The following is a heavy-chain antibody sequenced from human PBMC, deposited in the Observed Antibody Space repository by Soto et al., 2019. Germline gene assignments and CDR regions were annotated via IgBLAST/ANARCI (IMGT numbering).Heavy chain of an antibody. D-gene: IGHD1-26*01. V-gene: IGHV4-31*03. CDR3: ARLTPSTISRGTYGMDV. CDR2: IYYSGST. J-gene: IGHJ6*02. Sequence: QVQLQESGPGLVKPSQTLSLTCTVSGGSISSGGYYWSWIRQHPGKGLEWIGYIYYSGSTYYNPSLKSRVTISVDKSKNQFSLKLSSVTAADTAVYYCARLTPSTISRGTYGMDVWGQGTTVTVSS. CDR1: GGSISSGGYY.